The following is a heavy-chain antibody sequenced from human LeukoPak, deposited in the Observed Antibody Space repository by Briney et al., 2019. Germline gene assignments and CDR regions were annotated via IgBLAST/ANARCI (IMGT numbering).Heavy chain of an antibody. D-gene: IGHD2-2*03. Sequence: PSETLSLTCAVSGGSISSSNYYWGWIRQAPGKGLEWIGSISYSGSTYYNWSLKSRVTISVDTSKNQFSLKLSSVTAADTAVYYCARLLDIVVVPAASPWFDPWGQGTLVTVSS. CDR3: ARLLDIVVVPAASPWFDP. J-gene: IGHJ5*02. CDR1: GGSISSSNYY. V-gene: IGHV4-39*01. CDR2: ISYSGST.